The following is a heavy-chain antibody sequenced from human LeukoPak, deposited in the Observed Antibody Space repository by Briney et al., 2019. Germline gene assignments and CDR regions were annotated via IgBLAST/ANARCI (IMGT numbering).Heavy chain of an antibody. CDR3: AKIRAYYYDSSGYGHFDY. Sequence: GSLRLSCAASGFTFSSYAMSWVRQAPGKGLEWVSAISGSGGNTYYADSVKGRFTISRDNSKNTLYLQMNSLRAEDTAVYYCAKIRAYYYDSSGYGHFDYWGQGTLVTVSS. J-gene: IGHJ4*02. CDR1: GFTFSSYA. V-gene: IGHV3-23*01. CDR2: ISGSGGNT. D-gene: IGHD3-22*01.